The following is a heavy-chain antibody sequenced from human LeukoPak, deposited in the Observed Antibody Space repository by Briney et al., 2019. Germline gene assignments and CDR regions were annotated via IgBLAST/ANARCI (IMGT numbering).Heavy chain of an antibody. Sequence: ASVKVSCKASGYTFTSYYMHWVRQAPGQGLEWMGIINPSGGSTSYAQKFQGRVTMTRDTSTSTVYMELSSLRSEDTAVYYCARDQKPGIAAAGTWWLDPWGQGTLVTVSS. V-gene: IGHV1-46*01. J-gene: IGHJ5*02. CDR1: GYTFTSYY. D-gene: IGHD6-13*01. CDR3: ARDQKPGIAAAGTWWLDP. CDR2: INPSGGST.